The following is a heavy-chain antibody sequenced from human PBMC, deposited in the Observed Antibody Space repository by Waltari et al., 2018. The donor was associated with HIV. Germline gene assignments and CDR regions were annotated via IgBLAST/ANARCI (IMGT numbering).Heavy chain of an antibody. CDR2: IYYSGST. D-gene: IGHD2-15*01. CDR3: AREDFGGFDL. V-gene: IGHV4-61*01. Sequence: QVQLQESGPGLVKPSETLSLTCTVSRGSVNSQNYYWSWIRYPPGNGLEWIGYIYYSGSTNYNPSLKSRVTISVDTSRNQFSLKVTALTAADMAVYYCAREDFGGFDLWGRGTLVTVSS. CDR1: RGSVNSQNYY. J-gene: IGHJ2*01.